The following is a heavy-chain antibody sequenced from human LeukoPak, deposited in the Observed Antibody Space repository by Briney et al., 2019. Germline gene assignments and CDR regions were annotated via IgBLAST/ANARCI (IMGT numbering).Heavy chain of an antibody. J-gene: IGHJ4*02. CDR3: ARGRFVVVPAAGSEY. V-gene: IGHV1-2*02. CDR1: GYTFTGYY. D-gene: IGHD2-2*01. CDR2: INPNSGGT. Sequence: ASVKVSCKASGYTFTGYYMHWVRQAPGQGLEWMGWINPNSGGTNYAQKFQGRVTMTRDTSISTAYMELSRLRSDDTAVYYCARGRFVVVPAAGSEYWGQGTLVTGSS.